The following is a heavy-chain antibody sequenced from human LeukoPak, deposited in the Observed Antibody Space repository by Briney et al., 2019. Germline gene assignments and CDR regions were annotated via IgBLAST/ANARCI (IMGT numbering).Heavy chain of an antibody. J-gene: IGHJ4*02. CDR2: ISGNGGST. CDR1: GFTFSSYA. Sequence: SGGSLRLSCSASGFTFSSYAMHWVRQAPGKGLEYVSAISGNGGSTYYADSVKGRFTISRDNSKDTPYLHMCSVRAEDTAVYYCVKGDRSRWYYFDYWGQGALVTVSS. V-gene: IGHV3-64D*09. D-gene: IGHD6-13*01. CDR3: VKGDRSRWYYFDY.